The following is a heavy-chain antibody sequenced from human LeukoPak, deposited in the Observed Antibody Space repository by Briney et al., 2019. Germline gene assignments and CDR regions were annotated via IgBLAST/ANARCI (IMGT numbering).Heavy chain of an antibody. CDR3: ARVAIFGLVITYNWFDP. J-gene: IGHJ5*02. CDR2: ISGYSGNT. Sequence: ASVKVSCKASGYTFTSYGISWVRQAPGQGLEWMGWISGYSGNTNYAQKVQGRVTMTTDTSTSTAYMELRSLRSNDTAVYYCARVAIFGLVITYNWFDPWGQGTLVTVSS. V-gene: IGHV1-18*01. D-gene: IGHD3/OR15-3a*01. CDR1: GYTFTSYG.